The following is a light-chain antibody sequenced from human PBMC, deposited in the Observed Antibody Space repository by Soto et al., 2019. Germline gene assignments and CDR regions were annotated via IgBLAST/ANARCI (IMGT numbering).Light chain of an antibody. CDR1: TSDVGSHNF. Sequence: QSALTQPASVSGSPGQSITISCTGTTSDVGSHNFVSWYQQLPGKAPKLLIYEVTNRPSGTSNRFSGSKFGNTASLTISGLQAEDEADYYCSSFTNSILVFGGGTKVTVL. J-gene: IGLJ3*02. V-gene: IGLV2-14*01. CDR3: SSFTNSILV. CDR2: EVT.